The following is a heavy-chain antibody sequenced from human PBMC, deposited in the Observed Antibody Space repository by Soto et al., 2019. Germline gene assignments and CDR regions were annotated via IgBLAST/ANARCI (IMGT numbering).Heavy chain of an antibody. V-gene: IGHV5-51*01. J-gene: IGHJ6*02. Sequence: GESLKISCKASGYSFTSYWIGWVRQMPGKGLEWMGIIYPGDSDTRYSPSFQGQVTISADKSISTAYLQWSSLKASDTAMYYCARSHMEYYYYYGMDVWGQGTTVTVSS. D-gene: IGHD3-3*01. CDR2: IYPGDSDT. CDR3: ARSHMEYYYYYGMDV. CDR1: GYSFTSYW.